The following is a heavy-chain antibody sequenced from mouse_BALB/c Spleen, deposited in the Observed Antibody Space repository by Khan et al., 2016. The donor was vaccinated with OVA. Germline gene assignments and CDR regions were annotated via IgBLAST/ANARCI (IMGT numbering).Heavy chain of an antibody. CDR1: GYTFTYYV. CDR3: ARGDGYYVYFDY. D-gene: IGHD2-3*01. V-gene: IGHV1-81*01. J-gene: IGHJ2*01. CDR2: IYPGSDNA. Sequence: QVQLQQSGPELVKPGASVKMSCKASGYTFTYYVITWVKQRTGQGLEWIGEIYPGSDNAYYNERFKGKATLTADKSSTTTRVELNSLTSEDSAVYFCARGDGYYVYFDYWGQGTTLTVAS.